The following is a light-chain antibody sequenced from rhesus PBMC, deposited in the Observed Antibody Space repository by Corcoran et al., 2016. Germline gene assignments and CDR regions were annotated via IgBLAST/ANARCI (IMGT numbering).Light chain of an antibody. J-gene: IGKJ4*01. CDR1: QDISNW. CDR2: RAS. Sequence: DIQMTQSPSSLSASIGDRVTITCRASQDISNWLAWYQHKPGKAPKLLYYRASNLETGVPSRFSGSGSGTDFTLTISSLQPEDIATYYCQQHDNSPPTFGGGTKVEIK. V-gene: IGKV1-69*01. CDR3: QQHDNSPPT.